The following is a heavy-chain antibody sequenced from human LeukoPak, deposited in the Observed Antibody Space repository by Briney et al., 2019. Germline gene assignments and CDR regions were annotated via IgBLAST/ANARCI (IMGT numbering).Heavy chain of an antibody. Sequence: ASVKVSCKASGGTFSSYAISWVRQAPGQGLEWMGRIIPILGIANYAQKLQGRVTMTTDTSTSTAYMELRSLRSDDTAVYYCARDPYIVNFWGGFWSDYYMDVWGKGTTVTVSS. CDR1: GGTFSSYA. D-gene: IGHD3-3*01. CDR3: ARDPYIVNFWGGFWSDYYMDV. V-gene: IGHV1-69*04. CDR2: IIPILGIA. J-gene: IGHJ6*03.